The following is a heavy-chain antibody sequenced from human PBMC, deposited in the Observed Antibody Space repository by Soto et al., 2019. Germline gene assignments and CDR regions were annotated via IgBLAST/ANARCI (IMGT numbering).Heavy chain of an antibody. D-gene: IGHD4-17*01. J-gene: IGHJ4*02. V-gene: IGHV2-70*01. CDR1: GFSLSTSGMC. CDR2: IDWDDHK. CDR3: ARSPYGDYVGGDFDC. Sequence: SCPTVVNPTQTLTLTCSCSGFSLSTSGMCVSWMRQPPGKALEWLALIDWDDHKYYSTSLKTRLTISKDTSKNQVVLTMTNMEPGDTAMSLCARSPYGDYVGGDFDCWGQGTLITVCS.